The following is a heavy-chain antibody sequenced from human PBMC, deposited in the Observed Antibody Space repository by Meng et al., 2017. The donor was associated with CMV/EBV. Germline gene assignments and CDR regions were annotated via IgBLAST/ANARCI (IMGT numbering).Heavy chain of an antibody. Sequence: QVQLKESWPGLVKPSETLSLTCTVSGGSISCYYWSWIRQPDGKGLELNGRIYTSGSTNYKPSLKSRVTMSVDTSKNQFSMKLSSVTAADTDVYYCARGPEVDYGDYVGLDYWGQGTLVTVSS. CDR1: GGSISCYY. J-gene: IGHJ4*02. CDR2: IYTSGST. V-gene: IGHV4-4*07. D-gene: IGHD4-17*01. CDR3: ARGPEVDYGDYVGLDY.